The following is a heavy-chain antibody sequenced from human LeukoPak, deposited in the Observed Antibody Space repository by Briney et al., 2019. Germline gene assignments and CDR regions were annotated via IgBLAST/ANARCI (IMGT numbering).Heavy chain of an antibody. D-gene: IGHD1-14*01. V-gene: IGHV3-11*01. J-gene: IGHJ3*02. CDR2: ISNSGSTM. CDR1: GFTFSDSY. Sequence: PGGSLRLSCAASGFTFSDSYMSWIRQAPGKGLEWVSYISNSGSTMYHADSVRGRFTISRDNAKNSLFLQMNSPRAEDTAVYYCARPNIRTGVAFDIWGQGTMVTVSS. CDR3: ARPNIRTGVAFDI.